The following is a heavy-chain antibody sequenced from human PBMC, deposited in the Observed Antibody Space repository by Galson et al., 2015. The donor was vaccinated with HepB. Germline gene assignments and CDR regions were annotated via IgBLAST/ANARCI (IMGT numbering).Heavy chain of an antibody. D-gene: IGHD3-16*01. J-gene: IGHJ5*02. CDR2: INPSGSYA. V-gene: IGHV3-11*06. CDR1: GFTFSDSF. CDR3: AREYYANPNH. Sequence: SLRLSCAPSGFTFSDSFMSWIRQAPGKGLEWVSFINPSGSYAKYADSVKGRFTISRDNAANSVYLQMNSLRAEDTAIYYCAREYYANPNHWGQGTQVTVSS.